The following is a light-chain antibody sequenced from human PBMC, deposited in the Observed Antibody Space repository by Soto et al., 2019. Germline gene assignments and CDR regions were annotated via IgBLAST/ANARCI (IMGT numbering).Light chain of an antibody. CDR3: QQYGSPL. Sequence: EIVLTQSPGTLSLSPGERATLSCRASQSVSSSYLAWYQQKPGQAPRLLIYGASSRAAGIPDRFSGSGSGTDFTLPISRLEPEDFAVYYCQQYGSPLFGPGTKVDIK. V-gene: IGKV3-20*01. J-gene: IGKJ3*01. CDR1: QSVSSSY. CDR2: GAS.